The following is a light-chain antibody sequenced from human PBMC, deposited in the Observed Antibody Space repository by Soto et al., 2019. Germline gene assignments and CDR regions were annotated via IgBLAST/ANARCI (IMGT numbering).Light chain of an antibody. CDR2: DAS. Sequence: EIVLTQSPASLSVAPGEKATLSFRASQSVSRYLAWYQQKPGQAPRLLIYDASNRATGIPGRFSGSGSGTDFTLTISSLEPEDFAVYYCQQRSNWPPITFGQGTRLEIK. CDR3: QQRSNWPPIT. CDR1: QSVSRY. J-gene: IGKJ5*01. V-gene: IGKV3-11*01.